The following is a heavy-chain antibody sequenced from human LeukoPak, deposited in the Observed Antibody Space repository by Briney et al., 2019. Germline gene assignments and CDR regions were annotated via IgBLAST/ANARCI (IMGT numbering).Heavy chain of an antibody. CDR1: GGSISSYY. CDR3: ASGSIAARRGAFDI. CDR2: IYYSGST. V-gene: IGHV4-59*01. D-gene: IGHD6-6*01. Sequence: SETLSLTCTVSGGSISSYYWSWIRQPPGKGLEWIGYIYYSGSTNYNPSLKSRVTISVDTSKNLFSLKLSSVTAADTAVYYCASGSIAARRGAFDIWGQGTMVTVSS. J-gene: IGHJ3*02.